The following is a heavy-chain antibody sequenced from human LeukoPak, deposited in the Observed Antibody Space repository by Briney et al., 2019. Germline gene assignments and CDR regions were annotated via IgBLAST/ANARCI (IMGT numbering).Heavy chain of an antibody. Sequence: PSETLSLTCSVSGTSFSNDYWSWVRQAPGMGLEWIGYIYHNGRTNYSPSLKSRITMSIDTSQKKFSLKVISVTAADTAVYYCARASEGIGYFDTWGRGSWSPSPQ. D-gene: IGHD3-16*01. CDR2: IYHNGRT. J-gene: IGHJ4*02. V-gene: IGHV4-59*01. CDR1: GTSFSNDY. CDR3: ARASEGIGYFDT.